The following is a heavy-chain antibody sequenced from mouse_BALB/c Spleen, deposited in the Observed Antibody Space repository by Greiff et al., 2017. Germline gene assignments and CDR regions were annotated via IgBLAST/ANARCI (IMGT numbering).Heavy chain of an antibody. CDR2: ISYSGST. CDR3: ARAARARGGFAY. D-gene: IGHD3-1*01. J-gene: IGHJ3*01. V-gene: IGHV3-2*02. Sequence: EVQLQESGPGLVKPSQSLSLTCTVTGYSITSDYAWNWIRQFPGNKLEWMGYISYSGSTSYNPSLKSRISITRDTSKNQFFLQLNSVTTEDTATYYCARAARARGGFAYWGQGTLVTVSA. CDR1: GYSITSDYA.